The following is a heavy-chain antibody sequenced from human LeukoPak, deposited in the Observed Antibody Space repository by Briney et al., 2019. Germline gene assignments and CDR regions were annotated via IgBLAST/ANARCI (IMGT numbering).Heavy chain of an antibody. J-gene: IGHJ5*02. V-gene: IGHV1-46*01. CDR1: GYTFTSYY. Sequence: ASVKVSCKASGYTFTSYYMHWVRQAPGQGLEWMGIINPSGGSTSYAQKFQGRVTMTRDMSTSTVYMELSSLRSEDTAVYYCARGLRVPAAKSVYNRFDPWGQGTLVTVSS. D-gene: IGHD2-2*01. CDR3: ARGLRVPAAKSVYNRFDP. CDR2: INPSGGST.